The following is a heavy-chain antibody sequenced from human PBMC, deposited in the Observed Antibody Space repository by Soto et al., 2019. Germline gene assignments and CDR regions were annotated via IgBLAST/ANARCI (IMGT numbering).Heavy chain of an antibody. J-gene: IGHJ4*02. D-gene: IGHD6-13*01. CDR1: GGSISNYY. CDR2: IYYSGST. Sequence: SETLSLTCTVSGGSISNYYWSWIRQPPGKGLECIGYIYYSGSTYYKPSLKSRVSISVDTSKNQFSLNLSSVTAADTAVYYCAREASGIDSWGQGTLVTVSS. CDR3: AREASGIDS. V-gene: IGHV4-59*12.